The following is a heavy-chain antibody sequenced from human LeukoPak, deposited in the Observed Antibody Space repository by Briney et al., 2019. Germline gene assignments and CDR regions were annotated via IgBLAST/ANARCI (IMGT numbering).Heavy chain of an antibody. V-gene: IGHV4-4*02. CDR2: IYHSGST. J-gene: IGHJ4*02. CDR3: ARHYYDSSGYYSGVDY. D-gene: IGHD3-22*01. CDR1: GGSISSSNW. Sequence: SETLSLTCTVSGGSISSSNWWSWVRQPPGKGLEWIGEIYHSGSTNYNPSLKSRVTISVDKSKNQFSLKLSSVTAADTAVYYCARHYYDSSGYYSGVDYWGQGTLVTVSS.